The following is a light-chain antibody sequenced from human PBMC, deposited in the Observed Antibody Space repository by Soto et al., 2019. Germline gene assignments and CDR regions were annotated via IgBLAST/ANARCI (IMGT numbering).Light chain of an antibody. CDR1: QSVSSGY. Sequence: EIVLTQSPGTLSLSPGERATLSCRASQSVSSGYLAWYQQKPGQPPRVLIYDTSSRATGIPDRFSGSGSGTDFTLTISSLQSEDFAVYYCQQYNNWPPWTFGQGTKGDIK. CDR2: DTS. V-gene: IGKV3-20*01. CDR3: QQYNNWPPWT. J-gene: IGKJ1*01.